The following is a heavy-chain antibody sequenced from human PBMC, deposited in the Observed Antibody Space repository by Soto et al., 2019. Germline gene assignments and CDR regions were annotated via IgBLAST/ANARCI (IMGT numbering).Heavy chain of an antibody. CDR2: ISYSGST. D-gene: IGHD3-9*01. CDR3: ASLNFDILTGYYAFDL. J-gene: IGHJ3*01. Sequence: SEPLSLTCTVSGGSISGYYWSWIRQSPEKGLEYIGYISYSGSTNYNPSLTSRVTTSLDTSKNQFSLKLSSVTAADTAIYYCASLNFDILTGYYAFDLWGQGTMITVS. V-gene: IGHV4-59*08. CDR1: GGSISGYY.